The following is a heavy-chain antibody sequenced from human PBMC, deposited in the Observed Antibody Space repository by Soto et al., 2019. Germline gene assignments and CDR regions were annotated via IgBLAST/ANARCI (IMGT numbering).Heavy chain of an antibody. J-gene: IGHJ4*02. Sequence: ASVKVSCKASGYTFTSYGISWVRQAPGQGLEWMGWISAYNGNTNYAQKLQGRVTMTTDTSTSTAYMELRSLRSDDTAVYYCARVVVRITMTVVVTSPLDYWGQGTLVTVSS. CDR1: GYTFTSYG. V-gene: IGHV1-18*01. D-gene: IGHD3-22*01. CDR3: ARVVVRITMTVVVTSPLDY. CDR2: ISAYNGNT.